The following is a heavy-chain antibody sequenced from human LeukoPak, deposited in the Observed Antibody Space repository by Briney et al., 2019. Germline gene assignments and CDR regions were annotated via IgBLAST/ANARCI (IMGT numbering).Heavy chain of an antibody. D-gene: IGHD1-26*01. Sequence: PSETLSLTCTVSGGSISSSSYYWGWIRQPPGKGLEWIGSIYYSGSTYYNPSLKSRVTISVDTSKNQFSLKLSSVTAADTAVYYCARQPYSGSYDYYMDVWGKGTTVTVS. CDR3: ARQPYSGSYDYYMDV. V-gene: IGHV4-39*01. CDR2: IYYSGST. CDR1: GGSISSSSYY. J-gene: IGHJ6*03.